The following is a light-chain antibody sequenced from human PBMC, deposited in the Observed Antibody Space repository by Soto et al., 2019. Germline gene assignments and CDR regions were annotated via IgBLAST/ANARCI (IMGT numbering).Light chain of an antibody. CDR2: AES. CDR3: QQGYSTPIT. V-gene: IGKV1-39*01. J-gene: IGKJ5*01. CDR1: QSISSY. Sequence: EIQMTQSPSSLSASLGARVAITFRASQSISSYLNWYQQKPGKAPKVLIYAESNLQSGVPSRFSGSGSGTDFALTISSLQPEDFATYYCQQGYSTPITFGQGTRLEIK.